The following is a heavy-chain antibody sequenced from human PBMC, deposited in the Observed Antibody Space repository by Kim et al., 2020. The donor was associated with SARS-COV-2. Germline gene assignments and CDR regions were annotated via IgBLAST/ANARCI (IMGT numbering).Heavy chain of an antibody. D-gene: IGHD2-21*01. J-gene: IGHJ6*01. CDR3: AGGGYCGCWLTGSFYYCG. V-gene: IGHV1-8*02. Sequence: ASVKVSCKASGYTFTSYDMNWVRQAPGQGLEWMGWINANSGNTNYAQKFQGRVTMTRDTSTSTAYMELSSLRSEDTAVYYCAGGGYCGCWLTGSFYYCG. CDR1: GYTFTSYD. CDR2: INANSGNT.